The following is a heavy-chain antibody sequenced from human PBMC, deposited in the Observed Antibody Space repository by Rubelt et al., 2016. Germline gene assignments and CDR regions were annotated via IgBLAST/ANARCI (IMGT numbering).Heavy chain of an antibody. CDR3: ARNLNWFDL. CDR1: GFTFSSFA. Sequence: EVQLVESGGGLVQPGGSLRLSCAASGFTFSSFAMSWVRQAPGKGLEWVSRINYDGYSIKYADSVAGRFTISRDNAKNSLYLQMNSLRVEDTAVYYCARNLNWFDLWGQGTLVTVSS. J-gene: IGHJ5*02. V-gene: IGHV3-23*04. CDR2: INYDGYSI.